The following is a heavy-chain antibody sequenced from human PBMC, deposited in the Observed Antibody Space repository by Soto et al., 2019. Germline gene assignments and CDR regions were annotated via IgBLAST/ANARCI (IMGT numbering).Heavy chain of an antibody. CDR1: GYTFTNYW. J-gene: IGHJ3*02. Sequence: GESLKISCQGSGYTFTNYWIGWVRQVPGQGLEWMGIIYPGDSDTKYSPPFQDQVIMSADKSMSTAYLQWSSLKASDTAMYYCARQSNYIFDIWGQGTMVTVSS. CDR3: ARQSNYIFDI. CDR2: IYPGDSDT. V-gene: IGHV5-51*01. D-gene: IGHD4-4*01.